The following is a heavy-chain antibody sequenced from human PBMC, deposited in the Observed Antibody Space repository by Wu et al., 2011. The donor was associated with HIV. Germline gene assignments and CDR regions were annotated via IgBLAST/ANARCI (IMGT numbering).Heavy chain of an antibody. CDR2: IIPIFGTA. J-gene: IGHJ6*02. CDR3: ARVDYGGNLNLYYYYYGMDV. D-gene: IGHD4-23*01. Sequence: QVQLVQSGAEVKKPGSSVKVSCKASGSTFSSYAISWVRQAPGQGLEWMGRIIPIFGTANYAQKFQGRVTITADKSTSTTYMELSSLRSEDTAVYYCARVDYGGNLNLYYYYYGMDVWGQGTTVTVSS. V-gene: IGHV1-69*14. CDR1: GSTFSSYA.